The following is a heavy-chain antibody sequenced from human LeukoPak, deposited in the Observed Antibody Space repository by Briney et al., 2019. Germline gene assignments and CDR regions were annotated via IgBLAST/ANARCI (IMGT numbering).Heavy chain of an antibody. D-gene: IGHD2-2*01. CDR3: AKDIRGSTSWYGLDY. Sequence: GGSPRLSCAASGFTFDDYAMHWVRQAPGKGLEWVSLISWDGGSIYYADSVKGRFTISRDNSKNSLYLQMNSLRAEDTAFYYCAKDIRGSTSWYGLDYWGQGTLVTVSS. CDR2: ISWDGGSI. J-gene: IGHJ4*02. CDR1: GFTFDDYA. V-gene: IGHV3-43D*03.